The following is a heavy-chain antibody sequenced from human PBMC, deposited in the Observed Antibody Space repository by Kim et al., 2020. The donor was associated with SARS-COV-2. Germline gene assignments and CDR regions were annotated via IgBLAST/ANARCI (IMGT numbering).Heavy chain of an antibody. CDR3: AKALGPLTIFCHNCDY. CDR2: ISGSGGST. Sequence: GGSLRLSCAASGFTFSSYAMSWVRQAPGKGLEWVSAISGSGGSTYYADSVKGRFTISRDNSKNTLYLQMNSLRAEDTAVYYCAKALGPLTIFCHNCDYWGQGTLVTVSS. J-gene: IGHJ4*02. D-gene: IGHD3-9*01. V-gene: IGHV3-23*01. CDR1: GFTFSSYA.